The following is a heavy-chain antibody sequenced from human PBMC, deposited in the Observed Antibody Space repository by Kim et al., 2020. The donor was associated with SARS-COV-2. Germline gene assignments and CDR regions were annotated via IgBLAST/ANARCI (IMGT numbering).Heavy chain of an antibody. J-gene: IGHJ5*02. Sequence: SETLSLTCSVSGDSIRNYYWTWVRQPPGKGLEWIGYVHHTGDTYYSRSLRSRVTMSIDTSNNQFSLKLTSATAADTAVYYCVGSRSGRYPSGLGVLVTVS. CDR3: VGSRSGRYP. V-gene: IGHV4-59*13. D-gene: IGHD3-10*01. CDR2: VHHTGDT. CDR1: GDSIRNYY.